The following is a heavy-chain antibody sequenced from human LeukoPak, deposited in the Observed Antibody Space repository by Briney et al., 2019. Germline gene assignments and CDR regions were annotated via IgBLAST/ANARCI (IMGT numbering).Heavy chain of an antibody. CDR1: GGSISSSSYY. CDR3: ARDQGNDFWSGPIDY. V-gene: IGHV4-39*07. CDR2: IYYSGST. J-gene: IGHJ4*02. Sequence: SETLSLTCTVSGGSISSSSYYWGWIRQPPGKGLEWIGSIYYSGSTYYNPSLKSRVTISVDTSKNQFSLKLSSVTAADTAVYYCARDQGNDFWSGPIDYWGQGTLVTVSS. D-gene: IGHD3-3*01.